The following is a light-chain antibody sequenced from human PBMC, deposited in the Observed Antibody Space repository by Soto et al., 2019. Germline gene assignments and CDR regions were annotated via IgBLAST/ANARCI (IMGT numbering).Light chain of an antibody. CDR1: SGSVSTSYY. J-gene: IGLJ3*02. Sequence: QTVVTQEPSFSVSPGGTVTLTCGLSSGSVSTSYYPSWYQQTPGQAPRTLIYNTNTRSSGVPGRFSGSILGNKAALTIAGAQADDESDYYCGLYMGSGISVFGGGTQVTVL. CDR2: NTN. CDR3: GLYMGSGISV. V-gene: IGLV8-61*01.